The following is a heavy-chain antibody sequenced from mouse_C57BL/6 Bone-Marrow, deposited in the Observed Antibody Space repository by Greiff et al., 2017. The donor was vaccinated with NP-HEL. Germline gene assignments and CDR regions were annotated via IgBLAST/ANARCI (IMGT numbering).Heavy chain of an antibody. CDR3: ARLPRGYFDV. J-gene: IGHJ1*03. V-gene: IGHV7-3*01. CDR1: GFTFTDYY. Sequence: EVMLVESGGGLVQPGGSLSLSCAASGFTFTDYYMSWVRQPPGKALEWLGFIRNKANGYTTEYSASVKGRFTISRDNSQSILYLQMNALRAEDSATYYCARLPRGYFDVWGTGTTVTVSS. D-gene: IGHD5-1*01. CDR2: IRNKANGYTT.